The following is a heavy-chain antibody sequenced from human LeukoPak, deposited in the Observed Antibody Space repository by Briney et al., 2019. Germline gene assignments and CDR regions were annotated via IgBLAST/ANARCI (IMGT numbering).Heavy chain of an antibody. CDR3: ATGVGTGALDAFDI. Sequence: ASVKVSCKVSGYTLTELSMQWVREAPGKGLEWMGGFDPEDGETIYAQKFHGRVTMPEDTSTDTAYMELSSLRPEDTAVYYCATGVGTGALDAFDIWGQGTMVTVSS. CDR1: GYTLTELS. CDR2: FDPEDGET. D-gene: IGHD3/OR15-3a*01. J-gene: IGHJ3*02. V-gene: IGHV1-24*01.